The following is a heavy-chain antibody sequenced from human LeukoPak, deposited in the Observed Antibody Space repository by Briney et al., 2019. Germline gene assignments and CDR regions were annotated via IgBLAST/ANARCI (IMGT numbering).Heavy chain of an antibody. D-gene: IGHD1-26*01. V-gene: IGHV3-30-3*01. J-gene: IGHJ3*02. CDR1: GFTFSSYA. Sequence: GGSLRLSCAASGFTFSSYAMHWVRQAPGKGLEWVAVISYDGSNKYYADSVKGRFTISRDNAKNTLYLQMNSLRAEDTAVYYCARRGVGATNGHAFDIWGQGTMVTVSS. CDR2: ISYDGSNK. CDR3: ARRGVGATNGHAFDI.